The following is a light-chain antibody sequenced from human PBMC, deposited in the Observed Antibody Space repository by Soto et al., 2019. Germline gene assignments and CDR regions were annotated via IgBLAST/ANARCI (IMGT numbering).Light chain of an antibody. J-gene: IGKJ4*01. CDR1: QSVSSY. Sequence: EIVLTQSPATLSLSPGARAPLSCRASQSVSSYLAWYQQQPGQAPRLLIYDASNRATGIPARFSGSGSGTDFTLTISSLEPEDFAVYYCQQRSNWPPLTFGGGTKVDI. CDR3: QQRSNWPPLT. V-gene: IGKV3-11*01. CDR2: DAS.